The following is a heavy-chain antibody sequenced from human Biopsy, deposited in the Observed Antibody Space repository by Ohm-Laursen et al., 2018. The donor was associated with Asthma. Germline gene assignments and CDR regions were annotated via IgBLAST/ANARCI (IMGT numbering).Heavy chain of an antibody. CDR1: GGSMSSSSYY. Sequence: TLSLTCTVSGGSMSSSSYYWGWIRQPPGKGLEWIGYIYYSGSTYYNPSLKSRVTISVDTSKNQFSLNLSSVTAADTAVYYCARWGSFGFDYWGQGTLVTVSS. V-gene: IGHV4-31*03. CDR3: ARWGSFGFDY. CDR2: IYYSGST. D-gene: IGHD7-27*01. J-gene: IGHJ4*02.